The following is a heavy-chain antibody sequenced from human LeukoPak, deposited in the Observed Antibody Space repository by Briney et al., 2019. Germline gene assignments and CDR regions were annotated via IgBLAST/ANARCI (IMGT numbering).Heavy chain of an antibody. Sequence: ASVKVSCKASGYTFTSYDINWVRQATGQGLEWMGWMNPYSGNTGYAQKFQGRVTMTRNTSISTAYMELSSLRSEDTAVYYCARERGSSSWFYYYYGMDVWGQGTTVTVSS. D-gene: IGHD6-13*01. J-gene: IGHJ6*02. V-gene: IGHV1-8*01. CDR2: MNPYSGNT. CDR3: ARERGSSSWFYYYYGMDV. CDR1: GYTFTSYD.